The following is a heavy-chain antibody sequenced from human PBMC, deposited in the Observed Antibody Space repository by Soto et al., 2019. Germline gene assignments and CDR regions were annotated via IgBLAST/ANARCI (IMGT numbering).Heavy chain of an antibody. CDR3: ARGSILTGYDSSNWFDP. Sequence: SETLSLTCAVYGGSFSGYYWSWIRQPPGKGLEWIGEINHSGSTNYNPSLKSRVTISVDTSRNQFSLKLSPVTAADTAVYYCARGSILTGYDSSNWFDPWGQGTLVTVSS. CDR1: GGSFSGYY. D-gene: IGHD3-9*01. V-gene: IGHV4-34*01. CDR2: INHSGST. J-gene: IGHJ5*02.